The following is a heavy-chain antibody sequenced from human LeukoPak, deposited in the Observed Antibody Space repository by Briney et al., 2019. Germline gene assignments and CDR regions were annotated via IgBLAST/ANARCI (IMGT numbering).Heavy chain of an antibody. Sequence: GGSLRLSCAASGFTFSSYAMSWVRQAPGKGLEWVSAISGSGGSTYYADSVKGRFTISRDNSKNTLYLQMNSLRAEDTAVYYCAKFGAYYDILTGYYRYYYYYMDVWGKGTTVTVSS. CDR2: ISGSGGST. V-gene: IGHV3-23*01. CDR1: GFTFSSYA. D-gene: IGHD3-9*01. J-gene: IGHJ6*03. CDR3: AKFGAYYDILTGYYRYYYYYMDV.